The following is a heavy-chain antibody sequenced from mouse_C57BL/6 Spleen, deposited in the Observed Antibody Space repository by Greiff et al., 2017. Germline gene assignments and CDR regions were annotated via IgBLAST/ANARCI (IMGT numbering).Heavy chain of an antibody. CDR1: GYTFPSYW. Sequence: QVQLQQPGAELVKPGASVKLSCKASGYTFPSYWMHWVKQRPGQGLEWIGMIHPNSGSTNYNEKIKSKATLTVDKSSSTAYMPLSSLTSEDSAVYYCARSAYYDYDGAWFAYWGQGTLVTVSA. V-gene: IGHV1-64*01. CDR3: ARSAYYDYDGAWFAY. J-gene: IGHJ3*01. D-gene: IGHD2-4*01. CDR2: IHPNSGST.